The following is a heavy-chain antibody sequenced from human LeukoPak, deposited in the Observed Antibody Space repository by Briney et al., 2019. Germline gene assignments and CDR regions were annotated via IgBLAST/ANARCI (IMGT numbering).Heavy chain of an antibody. J-gene: IGHJ6*02. CDR2: ISWNSGSI. Sequence: GGSLRLSCAASGFTFDDYAMHWVRQAPGKGLEWVSGISWNSGSIGYADSVKGRFTISRDNAKNSLYLQMNSLRAEDTALYYCAKDEGVGATYYYCGMDVWGQGTTVTVSS. CDR3: AKDEGVGATYYYCGMDV. V-gene: IGHV3-9*01. CDR1: GFTFDDYA. D-gene: IGHD1-26*01.